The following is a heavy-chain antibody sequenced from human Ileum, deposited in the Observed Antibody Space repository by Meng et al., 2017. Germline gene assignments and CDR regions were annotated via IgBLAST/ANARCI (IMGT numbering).Heavy chain of an antibody. CDR2: INRDGTST. V-gene: IGHV3-74*01. J-gene: IGHJ4*02. D-gene: IGHD1-26*01. CDR3: SRDLSSEWELVG. Sequence: EVQLVESGGGLVQPGGSLRLSCAASGFTFSNYWMLWVRQVPGKGLVWVSRINRDGTSTSYADSLEGRFSISRDNAKNTLYLQMNNLRPEDTAVYYCSRDLSSEWELVGWGQGTLVTVSS. CDR1: GFTFSNYW.